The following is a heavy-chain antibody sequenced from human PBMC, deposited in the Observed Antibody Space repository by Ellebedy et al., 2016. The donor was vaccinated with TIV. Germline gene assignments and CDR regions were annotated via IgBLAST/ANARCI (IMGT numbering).Heavy chain of an antibody. J-gene: IGHJ3*02. V-gene: IGHV4-59*01. CDR2: IYYSGST. Sequence: SETLSLTCTVSGGSISSYYWSWIRQPPGKGLEWIGYIYYSGSTNYNPSLKSRVTISVDTSKNQFSLKLSSVTAADTAVYYCALMVRGVFDAFDIWGQGTMVTVSS. CDR3: ALMVRGVFDAFDI. D-gene: IGHD3-10*01. CDR1: GGSISSYY.